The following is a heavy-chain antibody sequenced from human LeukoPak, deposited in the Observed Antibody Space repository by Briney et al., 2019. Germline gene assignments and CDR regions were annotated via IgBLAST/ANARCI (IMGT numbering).Heavy chain of an antibody. CDR3: ARVTWIQLWLQRHHAFDI. Sequence: ASVKVSCKVSGYTLTELSMHWVRQAPGKGLEWMGGFDPEDGETIYAQKFQGRVTITADESTSTAYMELSSLRSDDTAVYYRARVTWIQLWLQRHHAFDIWRQGTMVTVSS. J-gene: IGHJ3*02. CDR1: GYTLTELS. D-gene: IGHD5-18*01. V-gene: IGHV1-24*01. CDR2: FDPEDGET.